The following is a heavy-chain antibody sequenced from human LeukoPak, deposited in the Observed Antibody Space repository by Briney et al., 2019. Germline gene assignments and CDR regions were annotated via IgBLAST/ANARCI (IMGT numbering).Heavy chain of an antibody. Sequence: GGSLRLSCAASGFTFSSYEMNWVRQAPGKGLEWVSYISSSGSTIYYADSVKGRFTISRDNAKNSLYLQMNSLRAEDTAVYYCARTECSGWPYRVWGQNPYYYYYMDVWGKGTTVTISS. J-gene: IGHJ6*03. D-gene: IGHD6-19*01. CDR1: GFTFSSYE. CDR3: ARTECSGWPYRVWGQNPYYYYYMDV. V-gene: IGHV3-48*03. CDR2: ISSSGSTI.